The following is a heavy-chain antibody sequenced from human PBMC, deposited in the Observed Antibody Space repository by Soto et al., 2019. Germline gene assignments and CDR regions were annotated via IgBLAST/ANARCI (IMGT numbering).Heavy chain of an antibody. D-gene: IGHD3-22*01. Sequence: SETLSLTCAVYGGSFSGYYWSWIRQPPGKGLEWIGEINHSGSTNYNPSLKSRVTISVDTSKNQFSLKLSSVTAADTAVYYCARRNRLYYYDSISWFDYWGQGTLVTVSS. CDR1: GGSFSGYY. CDR3: ARRNRLYYYDSISWFDY. J-gene: IGHJ4*02. V-gene: IGHV4-34*01. CDR2: INHSGST.